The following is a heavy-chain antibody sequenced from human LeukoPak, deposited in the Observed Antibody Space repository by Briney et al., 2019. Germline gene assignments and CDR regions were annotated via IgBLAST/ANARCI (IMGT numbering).Heavy chain of an antibody. CDR3: ATKDFDY. CDR1: GYTFTSYD. J-gene: IGHJ4*02. Sequence: ASVKVSCKASGYTFTSYDINWVRQATGQGLEWMGGFDPEDGETIYAQKFQGRVTMTEDTSTDTAYMELSSLRSEDTAVYYCATKDFDYWGQGTLVTVSS. CDR2: FDPEDGET. V-gene: IGHV1-24*01.